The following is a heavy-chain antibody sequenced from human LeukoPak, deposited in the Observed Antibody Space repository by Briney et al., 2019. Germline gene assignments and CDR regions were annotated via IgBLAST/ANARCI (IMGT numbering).Heavy chain of an antibody. CDR1: GYTFTSYD. CDR2: MNPNSGNT. D-gene: IGHD3-22*01. J-gene: IGHJ4*02. CDR3: ARGFPYYYDSSGYLLDY. Sequence: ASVKVSCKASGYTFTSYDINWVRQATGQGLEWMGWMNPNSGNTGYAQKFQGRVTITRNTSISTAYMELSSLRSEDTAVYYCARGFPYYYDSSGYLLDYWGQGTLVTVSS. V-gene: IGHV1-8*03.